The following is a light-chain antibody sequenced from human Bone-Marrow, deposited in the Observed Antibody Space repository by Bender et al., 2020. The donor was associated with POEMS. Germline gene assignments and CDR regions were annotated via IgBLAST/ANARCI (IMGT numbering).Light chain of an antibody. CDR2: GYN. CDR3: CSYASSNTWM. CDR1: SSNTGSGYD. Sequence: QSALTQPASVSGSPGQSITISCTGSSSNTGSGYDINWYQHLPGTAPKLLIYGYNNRPSGVPDRFSGSKSGNTASLTISGLQAEDEADYYCCSYASSNTWMFGGGTKVAVL. J-gene: IGLJ3*02. V-gene: IGLV1-40*01.